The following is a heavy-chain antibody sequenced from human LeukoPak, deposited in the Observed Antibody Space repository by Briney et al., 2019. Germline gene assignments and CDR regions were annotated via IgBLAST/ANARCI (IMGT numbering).Heavy chain of an antibody. V-gene: IGHV3-23*01. Sequence: GSLRLSFAASGFPFSSYAMSWVRQAPGKGLEWVSGISLSGGLTYYADSVKGRFTISRDNSKNTLYLQMNSLRAEDTAVYYCARVAPNWFDPWGQGTLVTVSS. D-gene: IGHD2-21*01. CDR1: GFPFSSYA. CDR3: ARVAPNWFDP. CDR2: ISLSGGLT. J-gene: IGHJ5*02.